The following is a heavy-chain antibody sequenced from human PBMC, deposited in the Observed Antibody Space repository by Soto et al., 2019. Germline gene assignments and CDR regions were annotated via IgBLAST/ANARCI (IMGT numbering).Heavy chain of an antibody. CDR2: IYYSGST. CDR1: GGSVSSGSYY. D-gene: IGHD3-10*01. V-gene: IGHV4-61*01. Sequence: SETLSLSCTVYGGSVSSGSYYWSWIRQPPGKGLEWIGYIYYSGSTNYNPSLKSRVTISVDTSKNQSSLKRTSVTAADTAVYYCARDSKRGSGPFDYWGQGTLVTV. CDR3: ARDSKRGSGPFDY. J-gene: IGHJ4*02.